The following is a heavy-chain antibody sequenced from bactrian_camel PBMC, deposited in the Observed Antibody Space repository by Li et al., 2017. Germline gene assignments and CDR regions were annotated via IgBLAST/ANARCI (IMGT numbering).Heavy chain of an antibody. CDR2: IDAQGKVT. CDR1: VYTTSLGC. V-gene: IGHV3S1*01. D-gene: IGHD3*01. J-gene: IGHJ4*01. CDR3: TKDRSYGTRNWVQST. Sequence: HVQLVESGGTTVQAGASVRLSCRSNVYTTSLGCMGWYRHTREGVATIDAQGKVTYADSVQGRFTISRDNTKNTLYLQMNSLKIEDTAMYYCTKDRSYGTRNWVQSTRGQGTQVTVS.